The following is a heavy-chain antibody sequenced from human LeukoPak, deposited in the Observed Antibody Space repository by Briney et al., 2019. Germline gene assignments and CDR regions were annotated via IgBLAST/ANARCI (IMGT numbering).Heavy chain of an antibody. D-gene: IGHD2-15*01. CDR2: IDPSDSYT. CDR3: ARQIAWYDAFDI. Sequence: GESLKISCKGSGYSFTGYWISWVRQMPGKGLEWMGRIDPSDSYTNYSPSFQGHVTISADKSISTAYLQWSSLKASDTAMYYCARQIAWYDAFDIWGQGTMVTVSS. CDR1: GYSFTGYW. V-gene: IGHV5-10-1*01. J-gene: IGHJ3*02.